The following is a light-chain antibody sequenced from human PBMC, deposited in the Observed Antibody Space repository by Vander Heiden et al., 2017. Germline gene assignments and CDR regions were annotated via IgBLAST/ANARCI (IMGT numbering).Light chain of an antibody. J-gene: IGLJ2*01. V-gene: IGLV2-11*01. CDR1: SSDVGCYNY. Sequence: QSALTQPRSVSGSPGQSVTISCTGTSSDVGCYNYVSWYQQHPGKAPKLMIYDVSKRPSGVPDRFSGSKSGNTASLTISGLQAEDDADYYCCSYAGSYTGVFGGGTKLTVL. CDR2: DVS. CDR3: CSYAGSYTGV.